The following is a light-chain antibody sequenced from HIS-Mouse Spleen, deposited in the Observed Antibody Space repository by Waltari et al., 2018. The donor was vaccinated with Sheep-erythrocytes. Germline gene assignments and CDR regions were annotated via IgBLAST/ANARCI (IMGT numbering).Light chain of an antibody. V-gene: IGLV2-11*01. Sequence: LTQPPSVSVSPGQTASITCSGDKLGDKYACWYQQHPGKAPKLMIYDVSKRPSGVPDRFSGSKSGNTASLTISGLQAEDEADYYCCSYAGSYTLVFGGGTKLTVL. CDR1: KLGDKY. J-gene: IGLJ3*02. CDR3: CSYAGSYTLV. CDR2: DVS.